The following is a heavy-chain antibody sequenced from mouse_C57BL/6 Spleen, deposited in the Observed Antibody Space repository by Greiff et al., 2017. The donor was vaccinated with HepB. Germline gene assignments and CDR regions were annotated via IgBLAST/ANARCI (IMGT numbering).Heavy chain of an antibody. J-gene: IGHJ3*01. V-gene: IGHV1-26*01. CDR3: ARRNYYGSSFAY. CDR2: INPNNGGT. Sequence: EVQVQQSGPELVKPGASVKISCKASGYTFTDYYMNWVKQSHGKSLEWIGDINPNNGGTSYNQKFKGKATLTVDKSSSTAYMELRSLTSEDSAVYYCARRNYYGSSFAYWGQGTLVTVSA. D-gene: IGHD1-1*01. CDR1: GYTFTDYY.